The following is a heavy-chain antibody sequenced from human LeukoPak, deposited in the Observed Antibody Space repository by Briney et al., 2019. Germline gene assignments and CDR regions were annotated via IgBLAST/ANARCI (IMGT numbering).Heavy chain of an antibody. CDR3: ARDQSAHYYDSSGYSDY. Sequence: ASVKVSCKASGYTFTIYGISWVRQAPGQGLEWMGWISAYNGNTNYAQKLQGRVTMTTDTSTSTAYMELRSLRSDDTAVYYCARDQSAHYYDSSGYSDYWGQGTLVTVSS. J-gene: IGHJ4*02. CDR2: ISAYNGNT. D-gene: IGHD3-22*01. V-gene: IGHV1-18*01. CDR1: GYTFTIYG.